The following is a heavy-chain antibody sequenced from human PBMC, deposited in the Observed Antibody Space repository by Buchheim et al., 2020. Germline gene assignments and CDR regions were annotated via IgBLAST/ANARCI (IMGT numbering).Heavy chain of an antibody. CDR3: ARVLEWLLGDY. Sequence: QVQLQESGPGLVKPSQTLSLTCTVSGGSINSGDYYWSWIRQSPGKGLEWIGYIHYSGITYYSPSLKSRVTISMDTSKNQFSLKLRSVTAADTAVYYCARVLEWLLGDYWGQGTL. D-gene: IGHD3-3*01. J-gene: IGHJ4*02. V-gene: IGHV4-30-4*01. CDR1: GGSINSGDYY. CDR2: IHYSGIT.